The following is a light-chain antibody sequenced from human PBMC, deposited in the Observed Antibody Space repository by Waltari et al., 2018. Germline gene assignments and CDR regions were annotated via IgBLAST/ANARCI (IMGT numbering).Light chain of an antibody. V-gene: IGKV1-12*01. J-gene: IGKJ3*01. CDR3: QQNNSDPFT. Sequence: IPLTQSPSSFSPSVGDRVTLTCQASQGISNWLAWYQQKPGKAPKLLIYAASSLQSGVPSRFSGSGSGTEFTRTISSLQPEDFATYYCQQNNSDPFTFGPGTKLDIK. CDR1: QGISNW. CDR2: AAS.